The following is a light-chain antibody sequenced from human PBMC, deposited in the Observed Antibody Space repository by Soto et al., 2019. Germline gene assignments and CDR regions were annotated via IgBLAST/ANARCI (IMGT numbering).Light chain of an antibody. V-gene: IGKV3-20*01. Sequence: IVLTQAPSTLSLSPGERATLSLRASQSLSSDLAWYQQKPCQAHRLIIYGASSRATGIPDRFSGSGSGTDFTLTISRLEPQDFAMYYGQQCGFSAPITVGQGTRREIK. CDR1: QSLSSD. CDR3: QQCGFSAPIT. CDR2: GAS. J-gene: IGKJ5*01.